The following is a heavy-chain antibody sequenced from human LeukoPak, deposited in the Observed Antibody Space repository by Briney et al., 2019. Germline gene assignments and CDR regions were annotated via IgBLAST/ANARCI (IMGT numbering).Heavy chain of an antibody. CDR3: ARDRYYDSGSYYN. CDR1: GGSLSPYY. CDR2: ISYSGST. D-gene: IGHD3-10*01. Sequence: SQTLSLTCTVSGGSLSPYYWSWIRQSPGKGVEWIGYISYSGSTNSHPSLKSRVTISVDMSKPQFSLKLSSVTAADTAVYYCARDRYYDSGSYYNWGQGTLVTVSS. J-gene: IGHJ4*02. V-gene: IGHV4-59*01.